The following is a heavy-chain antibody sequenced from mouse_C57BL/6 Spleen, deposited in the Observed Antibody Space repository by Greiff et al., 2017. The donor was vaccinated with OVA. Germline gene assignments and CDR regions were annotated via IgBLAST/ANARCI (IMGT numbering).Heavy chain of an antibody. D-gene: IGHD1-1*01. CDR1: GYSITSGYY. CDR3: ARGIDYYGSSY. V-gene: IGHV3-6*01. CDR2: ISYDGSN. Sequence: EVKLVESGPGLVKPSQSLSLTCSVTGYSITSGYYWNWIRQFPGNKLEWMGYISYDGSNNYNPSLKNRISITRDTSKNQFFLKLNSVTTEDTATYYCARGIDYYGSSYWGQGTLVTVSA. J-gene: IGHJ3*01.